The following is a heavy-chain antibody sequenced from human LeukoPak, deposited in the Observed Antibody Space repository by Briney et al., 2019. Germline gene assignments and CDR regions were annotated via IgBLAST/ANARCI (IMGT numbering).Heavy chain of an antibody. J-gene: IGHJ5*02. CDR2: INHSGST. CDR1: GGSFSGYY. Sequence: SETLSLTCAVYGGSFSGYYWSWVRQPPGKGLEWIGEINHSGSTNYNPSLASRVTISVDTSKNQFSLKLSSVTAADTAVYYCARSRRGWFDHWGQGTLVTVSS. V-gene: IGHV4-34*01. CDR3: ARSRRGWFDH.